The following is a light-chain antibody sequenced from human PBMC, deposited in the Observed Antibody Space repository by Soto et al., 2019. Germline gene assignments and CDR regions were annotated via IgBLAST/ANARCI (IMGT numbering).Light chain of an antibody. CDR1: QSISSY. Sequence: DIQMSQSPSSLSASVGDRVTITCQASQSISSYLNWYQQKPGKAPKLLIYAASSLQSGVPSRFSGSGSGTDFTLTISSLQPEDFATYYCQQSYSTPITFGQRTRLEIK. V-gene: IGKV1-39*01. CDR2: AAS. CDR3: QQSYSTPIT. J-gene: IGKJ5*01.